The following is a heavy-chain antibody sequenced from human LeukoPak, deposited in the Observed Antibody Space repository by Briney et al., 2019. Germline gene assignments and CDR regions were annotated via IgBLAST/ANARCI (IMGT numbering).Heavy chain of an antibody. Sequence: KPGGSLRLSCAASGFTFSSYSMNWVRQAPGKGLEWVSSISSSSSYIYYADSVKGRFTISRDNAKNSLYLQMNSLRAEDTAVYYCARDLGYCSSTSCQWWFDPWGQGTLVTVSS. J-gene: IGHJ5*02. D-gene: IGHD2-2*01. CDR2: ISSSSSYI. V-gene: IGHV3-21*01. CDR1: GFTFSSYS. CDR3: ARDLGYCSSTSCQWWFDP.